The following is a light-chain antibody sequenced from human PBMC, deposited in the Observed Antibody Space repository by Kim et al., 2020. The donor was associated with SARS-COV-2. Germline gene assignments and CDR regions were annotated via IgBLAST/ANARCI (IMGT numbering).Light chain of an antibody. CDR3: QQYASYSYT. Sequence: DIQMTQSPSTLSASVGDRVTITCRASQSINSRLAWYQQKPGKAPKLLIYDASSLESGVPSTFSGGGSGTEFSLTLSSLQPDDFATYYCQQYASYSYTFGQGTKLEI. CDR1: QSINSR. J-gene: IGKJ2*01. CDR2: DAS. V-gene: IGKV1-5*01.